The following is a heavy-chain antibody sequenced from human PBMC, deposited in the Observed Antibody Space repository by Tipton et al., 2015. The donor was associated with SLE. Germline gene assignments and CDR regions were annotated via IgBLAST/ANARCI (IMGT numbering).Heavy chain of an antibody. J-gene: IGHJ5*02. CDR2: IYYSGST. Sequence: LSLTCTVSGGSISSYYWSWIRQPPGKGLEWVGYIYYSGSTNYNPSRKGRGTISVDTYKNQFSLKLSSVTAADTAVYYCARTSGEFGGFDPWGQGTLVTVSS. CDR3: ARTSGEFGGFDP. D-gene: IGHD3-10*01. CDR1: GGSISSYY. V-gene: IGHV4-59*01.